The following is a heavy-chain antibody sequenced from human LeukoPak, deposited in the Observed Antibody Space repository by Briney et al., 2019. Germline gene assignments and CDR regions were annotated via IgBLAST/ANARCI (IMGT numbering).Heavy chain of an antibody. D-gene: IGHD1-1*01. Sequence: GGSLRLSCEAAGFSFRDYPMGWVRRASGKRLVWVSGISAGADVIFYADPVKGRFTISRDNSKNTLYLQMNSLRAEDSAEYYCAKSLLTTATGTGRAFDIWGQGTMVTVSS. CDR2: ISAGADVI. J-gene: IGHJ3*02. CDR3: AKSLLTTATGTGRAFDI. V-gene: IGHV3-23*01. CDR1: GFSFRDYP.